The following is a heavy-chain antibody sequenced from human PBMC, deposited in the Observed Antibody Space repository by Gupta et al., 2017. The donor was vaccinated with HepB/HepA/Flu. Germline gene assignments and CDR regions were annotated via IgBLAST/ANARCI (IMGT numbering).Heavy chain of an antibody. CDR3: ARRDGDYYFDY. CDR2: IIPIIGTP. J-gene: IGHJ4*02. V-gene: IGHV1-69*01. D-gene: IGHD4-17*01. Sequence: QVQLVQSGAEVKKPGSSVKVSCKASGGTSSSYVINWVRQAPGQGLEWMGGIIPIIGTPSDAQKFQGRITITADEATSTAYMEMRRMRAEDTAMYYGARRDGDYYFDYGGQGTMVTVSS. CDR1: GGTSSSYV.